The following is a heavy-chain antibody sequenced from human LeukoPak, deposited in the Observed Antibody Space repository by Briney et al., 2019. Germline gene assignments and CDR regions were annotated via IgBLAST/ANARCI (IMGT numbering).Heavy chain of an antibody. CDR3: ARISDSSGYYSSFDY. CDR1: GYTFTSYY. D-gene: IGHD3-22*01. V-gene: IGHV1-46*01. Sequence: AASVKVSCKASGYTFTSYYMHWVRQAPGQGLEWMGIINPSGGSTSYAQKFQGRVTMTRDTSTSTVYMELSSLRSEDTAVYYCARISDSSGYYSSFDYWGQGTLVTVYS. J-gene: IGHJ4*02. CDR2: INPSGGST.